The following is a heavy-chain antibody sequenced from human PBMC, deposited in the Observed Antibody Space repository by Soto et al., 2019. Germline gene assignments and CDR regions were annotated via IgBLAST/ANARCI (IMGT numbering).Heavy chain of an antibody. CDR1: GDSVSSICAA. Sequence: SHTLSLTCAISGDSVSSICAAWNWIRQSPSRGLEWLGRTYYRSKWYNDYAVSVKSRITINPDTSKDQFSLQLNSVTPEDTAVYYCARGTIGVAVAGTYYFDYWGQGTLVTVSS. J-gene: IGHJ4*02. D-gene: IGHD6-19*01. CDR3: ARGTIGVAVAGTYYFDY. V-gene: IGHV6-1*01. CDR2: TYYRSKWYN.